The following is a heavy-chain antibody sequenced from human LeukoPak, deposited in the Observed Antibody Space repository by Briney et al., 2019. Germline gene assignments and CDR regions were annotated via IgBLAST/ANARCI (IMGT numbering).Heavy chain of an antibody. D-gene: IGHD2-2*01. Sequence: CXAXXXXFTGXXXXWVXXXPXXGXEXMGXINPNSGGTNYAQKFQGRVTMTRDTSISTAYMELSRLRSDDTAVYYCAKYGTQLPRVGWFDPWGQGTLVTVSS. J-gene: IGHJ5*02. CDR3: AKYGTQLPRVGWFDP. CDR2: INPNSGGT. V-gene: IGHV1-2*02. CDR1: XXXFTGXX.